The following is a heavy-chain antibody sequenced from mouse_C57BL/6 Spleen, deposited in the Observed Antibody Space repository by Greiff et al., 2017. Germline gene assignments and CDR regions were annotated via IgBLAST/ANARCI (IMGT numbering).Heavy chain of an antibody. CDR3: AVTVSITTVAFDY. CDR1: GYTFTDYY. D-gene: IGHD1-1*01. J-gene: IGHJ2*01. CDR2: INPNNGGT. Sequence: EVQLQQSGPELVKPGASVKISCKASGYTFTDYYMNWVKQSHGKSLEWIGDINPNNGGTSYNQKFKGKATLTVDKSSSTAYMELRSLTSEDSAVYYCAVTVSITTVAFDYWGQGTTLTVSS. V-gene: IGHV1-26*01.